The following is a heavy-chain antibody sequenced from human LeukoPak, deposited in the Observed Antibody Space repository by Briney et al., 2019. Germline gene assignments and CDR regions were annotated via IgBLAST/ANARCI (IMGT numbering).Heavy chain of an antibody. CDR3: ASTGAGYCRATRCQGAFDI. J-gene: IGHJ3*02. CDR1: GYSFTDYH. D-gene: IGHD2-15*01. V-gene: IGHV1-2*02. CDR2: INPNSGDA. Sequence: ASVKVSCKASGYSFTDYHMHWVRQAPGQGLEWMGWINPNSGDANYAQNFQGRVTMTWDTSISTAYMELSSLTSDDTAVYYCASTGAGYCRATRCQGAFDIWGQGTMVTISS.